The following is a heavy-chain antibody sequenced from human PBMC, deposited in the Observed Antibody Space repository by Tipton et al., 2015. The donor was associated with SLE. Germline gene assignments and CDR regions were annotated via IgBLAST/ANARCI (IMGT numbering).Heavy chain of an antibody. CDR1: GFTFRSYA. CDR3: ARKSRYFDY. J-gene: IGHJ4*02. CDR2: ISGSGGST. Sequence: SLRLSCAASGFTFRSYAMSWVRQAPGKGLEWVSAISGSGGSTYYADSVKGRFTISRDNAKNSLYLQMNSLRAEDTAVYYCARKSRYFDYWGQGTLVTVSS. V-gene: IGHV3-23*01.